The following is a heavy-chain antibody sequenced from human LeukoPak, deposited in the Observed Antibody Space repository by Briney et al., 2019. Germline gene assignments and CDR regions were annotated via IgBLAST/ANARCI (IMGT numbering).Heavy chain of an antibody. Sequence: SETLFLTCTVSGGSISSYYWSWIRQPPGKGLEWIGYIYYSGSTNYNPSLKSRVTISVDTSKNQFSLKLSSVTAADTAVYYCARGDAGYSSGWYLDFWGQGTLVTVSS. CDR2: IYYSGST. D-gene: IGHD6-19*01. V-gene: IGHV4-59*01. J-gene: IGHJ4*02. CDR1: GGSISSYY. CDR3: ARGDAGYSSGWYLDF.